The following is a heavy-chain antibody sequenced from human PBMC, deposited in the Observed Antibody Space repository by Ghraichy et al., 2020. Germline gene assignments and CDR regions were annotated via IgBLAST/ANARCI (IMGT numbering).Heavy chain of an antibody. CDR2: IFYSGTT. D-gene: IGHD6-13*01. V-gene: IGHV4-39*01. J-gene: IGHJ4*02. CDR1: SGSIPTSTYY. CDR3: AWASGSWYRFDH. Sequence: SETLSLTCVFSSGSIPTSTYYWGWIRQPPGKGLEWLGSIFYSGTTYYNPSVKSRVTMSVDTSKSQVSLKLTSVTAADTAVYYCAWASGSWYRFDHWGQGALVTVSS.